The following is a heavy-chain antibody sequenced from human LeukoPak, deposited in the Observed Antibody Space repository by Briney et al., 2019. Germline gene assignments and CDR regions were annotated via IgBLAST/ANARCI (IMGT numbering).Heavy chain of an antibody. Sequence: HPGGSLRLSCAASGFTFSSYWMHWVRQVPGKGLVWVSRINTDGSRTYHADSVKGRFTISRDNAKNMLYLELNSLRAEDMAVYYCARVLTGYYHWDYWGQGTLVISSS. CDR2: INTDGSRT. V-gene: IGHV3-74*01. CDR1: GFTFSSYW. J-gene: IGHJ4*02. CDR3: ARVLTGYYHWDY. D-gene: IGHD3-9*01.